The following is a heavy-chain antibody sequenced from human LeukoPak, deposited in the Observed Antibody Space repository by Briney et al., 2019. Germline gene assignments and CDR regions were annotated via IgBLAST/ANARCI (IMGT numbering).Heavy chain of an antibody. CDR2: TYYRSKWYN. V-gene: IGHV6-1*01. J-gene: IGHJ4*01. Sequence: SQTLSLTCAISGDSFSSNVASWDWIRQSPSRGLEWLGRTYYRSKWYNDYALSVKGRITINADTSKNQFFLQMNSVTPEDTAVYYCARDMSDWGRGTPVTVSS. CDR1: GDSFSSNVAS. CDR3: ARDMSD. D-gene: IGHD3-3*01.